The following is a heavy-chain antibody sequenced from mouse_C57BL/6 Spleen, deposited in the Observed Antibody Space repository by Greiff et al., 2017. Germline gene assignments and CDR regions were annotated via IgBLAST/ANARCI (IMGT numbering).Heavy chain of an antibody. D-gene: IGHD2-5*01. V-gene: IGHV5-17*01. J-gene: IGHJ1*03. CDR2: ISSGSSTI. Sequence: EVMLVESGGGLVKPGGSLKLSCAASGFTFSDYGMHWVRQAPEKGLEWVAYISSGSSTIYYADTVKGRFTMSRDNAKNTLFLQMTSLRSEDTAMYYCARATIVTRYFDVWGTGTTVTVSS. CDR3: ARATIVTRYFDV. CDR1: GFTFSDYG.